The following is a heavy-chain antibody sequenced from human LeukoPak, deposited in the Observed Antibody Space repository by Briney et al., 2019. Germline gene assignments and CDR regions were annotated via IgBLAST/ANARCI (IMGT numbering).Heavy chain of an antibody. D-gene: IGHD3-22*01. J-gene: IGHJ2*01. CDR2: ISDSGSV. V-gene: IGHV4-59*12. CDR3: AREDSSGASRYFDL. Sequence: SETLSLTCTVSGGSFSSYYWSWIRQPPGKGLEWIGYISDSGSVNYSPSLKSRVTISVDTSKNQFSLKLSSVTAADAAVYYCAREDSSGASRYFDLWGRGTLVTVSS. CDR1: GGSFSSYY.